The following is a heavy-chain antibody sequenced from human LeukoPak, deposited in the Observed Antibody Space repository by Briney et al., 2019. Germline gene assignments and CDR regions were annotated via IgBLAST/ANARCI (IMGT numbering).Heavy chain of an antibody. D-gene: IGHD6-13*01. Sequence: SETLSLTCTVSGGSISSDTFYWGWIRQSPGKGLEWIGSIYYSGNTFYNPSLKSRVTISVDTSKNQFSLKLSSVTAADTAVYYCARLAAVGAGLDYWGQGTLVTVSS. J-gene: IGHJ4*02. CDR1: GGSISSDTFY. CDR2: IYYSGNT. CDR3: ARLAAVGAGLDY. V-gene: IGHV4-39*01.